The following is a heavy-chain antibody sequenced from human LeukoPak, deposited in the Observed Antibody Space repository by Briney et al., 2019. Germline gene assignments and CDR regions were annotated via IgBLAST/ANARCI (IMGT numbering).Heavy chain of an antibody. V-gene: IGHV4-34*01. CDR3: ARYMRAYSSSYYYYMDV. CDR2: INHSGST. Sequence: KPSETLSLTCAVYGGSFSGYYWSWIRQPPGKGLEWIGEINHSGSTNYNPSLKSRVTISVDTSKNQFSLKLSSVTAADTAVYYCARYMRAYSSSYYYYMDVWGKGTTVTVSS. J-gene: IGHJ6*03. D-gene: IGHD6-6*01. CDR1: GGSFSGYY.